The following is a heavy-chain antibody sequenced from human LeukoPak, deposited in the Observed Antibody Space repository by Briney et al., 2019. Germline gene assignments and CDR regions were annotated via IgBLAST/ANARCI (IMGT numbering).Heavy chain of an antibody. V-gene: IGHV3-30*03. CDR2: ISYDGSNK. J-gene: IGHJ4*02. Sequence: GGSLRLSCAASGFTFSSYGMHWVRQAPGKGLEWVAVISYDGSNKYYADSVKGRFTISRDNSKNTLYLQMNSLRAEDTAVYYCARDSLGSYYRVPFDYWGQGTLVTVSS. CDR1: GFTFSSYG. D-gene: IGHD1-26*01. CDR3: ARDSLGSYYRVPFDY.